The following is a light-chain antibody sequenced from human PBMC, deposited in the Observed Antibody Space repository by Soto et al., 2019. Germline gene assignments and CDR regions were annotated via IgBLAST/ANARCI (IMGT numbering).Light chain of an antibody. CDR3: AAWDDSLNGPYV. CDR2: SNN. J-gene: IGLJ1*01. V-gene: IGLV1-44*01. Sequence: QSVLTQPPSASGTPGQRVTISCSGSSSKIGSNTVNWYQQLPGTAPKLLIYSNNQRPSGVPDRFSGSKSGTSASLAISGLQSADEADYLCAAWDDSLNGPYVFGTGTKVTVL. CDR1: SSKIGSNT.